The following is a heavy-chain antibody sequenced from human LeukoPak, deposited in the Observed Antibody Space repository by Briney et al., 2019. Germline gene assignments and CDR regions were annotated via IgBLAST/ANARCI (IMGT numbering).Heavy chain of an antibody. CDR2: ICYSGST. CDR1: GGSISSSNYY. Sequence: SETLSLTCTVSGGSISSSNYYWGWIRQPPGKGLEWIGSICYSGSTYYNPSLKSRVTISVDTSKNQFSLKLSSVTAADTAVYYCARYYDSSGYSYYFDYWGQGTLVTVSS. D-gene: IGHD3-22*01. J-gene: IGHJ4*02. V-gene: IGHV4-39*01. CDR3: ARYYDSSGYSYYFDY.